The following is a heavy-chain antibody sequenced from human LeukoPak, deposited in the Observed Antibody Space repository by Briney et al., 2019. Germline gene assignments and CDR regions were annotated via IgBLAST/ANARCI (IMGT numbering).Heavy chain of an antibody. D-gene: IGHD3-22*01. Sequence: PGGTLRLSCAASGFTFSSYGMSWVRQAPGKGLEWVSAISGSGGSTYYADSVKGRFTISRDNSKNTLYLQMNSLRAEDTAVYYCAKPVYYYDSSGYSRYYDAFDIWGQGTMVTVSS. CDR1: GFTFSSYG. V-gene: IGHV3-23*01. CDR3: AKPVYYYDSSGYSRYYDAFDI. J-gene: IGHJ3*02. CDR2: ISGSGGST.